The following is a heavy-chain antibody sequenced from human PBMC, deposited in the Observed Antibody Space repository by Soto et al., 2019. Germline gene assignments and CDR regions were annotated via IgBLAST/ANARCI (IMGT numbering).Heavy chain of an antibody. V-gene: IGHV1-3*01. CDR2: INAGNGNT. J-gene: IGHJ5*02. Sequence: GASVKVSCKASGYTFTSYAMHWVRQAPGQRLEWMGWINAGNGNTKYSQKFQGRVTITRDTSASTAYMELSSLRSEDTAEYYCAREKSYYDSSGFRHNWFDPWGQGTLVTVSS. CDR3: AREKSYYDSSGFRHNWFDP. CDR1: GYTFTSYA. D-gene: IGHD3-22*01.